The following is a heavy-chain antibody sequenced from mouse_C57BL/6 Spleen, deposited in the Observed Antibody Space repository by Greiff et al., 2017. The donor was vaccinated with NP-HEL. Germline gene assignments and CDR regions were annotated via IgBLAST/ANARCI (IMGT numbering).Heavy chain of an antibody. J-gene: IGHJ3*01. CDR1: GYAFSSSW. D-gene: IGHD2-12*01. Sequence: VQLQQSGPELVKPGASVKISCKASGYAFSSSWMNWVKQRPGKGLEWIGRIYPGEGDTNYNGKLKGKATLTADKSSSTAYMQLSSLTSEDSAVYFCAREGIYDGGFAYWGQGTLVTVSA. CDR2: IYPGEGDT. V-gene: IGHV1-82*01. CDR3: AREGIYDGGFAY.